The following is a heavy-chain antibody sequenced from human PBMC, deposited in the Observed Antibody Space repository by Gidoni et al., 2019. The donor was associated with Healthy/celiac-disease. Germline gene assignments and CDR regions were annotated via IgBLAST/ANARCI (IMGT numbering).Heavy chain of an antibody. D-gene: IGHD6-13*01. V-gene: IGHV3-21*01. CDR2: ISSSSSYI. Sequence: APGKGLEWVSSISSSSSYIYYADSVKGRFTISRDNAKNSLNLQMNSLRAEETAVYYCWGQQLGRGYDYGMDVWGQGTTVTVSS. CDR3: WGQQLGRGYDYGMDV. J-gene: IGHJ6*02.